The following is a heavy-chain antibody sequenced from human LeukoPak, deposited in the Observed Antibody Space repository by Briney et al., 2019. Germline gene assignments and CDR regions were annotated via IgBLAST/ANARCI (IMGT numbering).Heavy chain of an antibody. V-gene: IGHV3-9*01. CDR2: ISWNSGSI. CDR3: AKDLAFGITLRRGSNSHKGY. D-gene: IGHD3-10*01. J-gene: IGHJ4*02. Sequence: PGGSLRLSCAASGFTFDDYAMHWVRQAPGKGLEWVSGISWNSGSIGYADSVKGRFTISRDNAKNSLYLQMNSLRAEDTALYYCAKDLAFGITLRRGSNSHKGYWGQGTLVTVSS. CDR1: GFTFDDYA.